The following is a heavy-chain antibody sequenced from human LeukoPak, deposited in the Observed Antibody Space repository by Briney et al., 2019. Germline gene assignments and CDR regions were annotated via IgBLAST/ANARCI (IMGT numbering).Heavy chain of an antibody. V-gene: IGHV4-59*01. D-gene: IGHD3-22*01. CDR1: GASINSYY. CDR2: IYYSGST. J-gene: IGHJ4*02. CDR3: ARLGEYDSRAD. Sequence: SETLSLTCTVSGASINSYYWSWIRQAPGKGLEWIGYIYYSGSTNYNPSLKSRVTISVDRSSNQFSLKLSSVTTADTAVYYCARLGEYDSRADWGQGSLVTVSS.